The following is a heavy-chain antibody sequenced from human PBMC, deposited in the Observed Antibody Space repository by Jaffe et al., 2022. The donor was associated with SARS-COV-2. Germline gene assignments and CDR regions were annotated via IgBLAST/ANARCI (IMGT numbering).Heavy chain of an antibody. CDR3: ARVRRDYVWGSYRPTFDY. D-gene: IGHD3-16*02. V-gene: IGHV4-34*01. Sequence: QVQLQQWGAGLLKPSETLSLTCAVYGGSFSGYYWSWIRQPPGKGLEWIGEINHSGSTNYNPSLKSRVTISVDTSKNQFSLKLSSVTAADTAVYYCARVRRDYVWGSYRPTFDYWGQGTLVTVSS. J-gene: IGHJ4*02. CDR2: INHSGST. CDR1: GGSFSGYY.